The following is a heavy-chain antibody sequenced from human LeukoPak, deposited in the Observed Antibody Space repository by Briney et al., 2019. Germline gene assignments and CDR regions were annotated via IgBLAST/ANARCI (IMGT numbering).Heavy chain of an antibody. V-gene: IGHV3-23*01. CDR3: AKQVGYSYGDGMDV. CDR2: ISGSGGST. CDR1: GFTFSSYA. Sequence: GGTLRLSCAASGFTFSSYAMSWVRQAPGKGLEWVSAISGSGGSTYYADSVKGRFTISRDNSKNTLYLQMNSLRAEDTAVYYCAKQVGYSYGDGMDVWGKGTTVTVSS. J-gene: IGHJ6*04. D-gene: IGHD5-18*01.